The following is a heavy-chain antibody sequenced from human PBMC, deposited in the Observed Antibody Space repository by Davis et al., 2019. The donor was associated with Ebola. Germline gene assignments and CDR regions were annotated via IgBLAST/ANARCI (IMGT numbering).Heavy chain of an antibody. CDR3: ARDVDIVSTIPLDY. D-gene: IGHD5/OR15-5a*01. CDR1: SYTFRRSA. Sequence: AASVPVSCPASSYTFRRSAIPWLLHAPAPGLEWLGLLRAYTGHTNYAQKFQDRVTMTTDTSTSTAYLDLRSLRSDDTAVYYCARDVDIVSTIPLDYWGQGTLVTVSS. J-gene: IGHJ4*02. CDR2: LRAYTGHT. V-gene: IGHV1-18*01.